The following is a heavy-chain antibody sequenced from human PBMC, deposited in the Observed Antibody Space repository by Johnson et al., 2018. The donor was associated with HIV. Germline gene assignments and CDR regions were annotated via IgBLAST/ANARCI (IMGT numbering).Heavy chain of an antibody. D-gene: IGHD1-14*01. CDR2: ISSSGSTI. Sequence: MQLVESGGGVVQPGRSLRLSCAASGFTFSSYAMHWVRQAPGKGLEWVSYISSSGSTIYYADSVKGRFSISRDNAKNSLFLQMNSLRAEDTAVYYCATRDPTYRPVAFDIWGQGTTVTVSS. CDR3: ATRDPTYRPVAFDI. V-gene: IGHV3-48*04. CDR1: GFTFSSYA. J-gene: IGHJ3*02.